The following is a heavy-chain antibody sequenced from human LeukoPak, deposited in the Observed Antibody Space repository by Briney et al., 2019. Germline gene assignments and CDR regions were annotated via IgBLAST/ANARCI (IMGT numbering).Heavy chain of an antibody. V-gene: IGHV3-23*01. D-gene: IGHD1-26*01. J-gene: IGHJ4*02. CDR3: ADGPKRATWGYYHY. Sequence: PGGSLRLFCAVSGFPFSFYAMRWVRKAPGRGVEGVSAISGSGGSTYYSGPVKGRFTISRDNSKNTLYLQMNSLRAEDTAVYYCADGPKRATWGYYHYWGQGTLVTVSS. CDR2: ISGSGGST. CDR1: GFPFSFYA.